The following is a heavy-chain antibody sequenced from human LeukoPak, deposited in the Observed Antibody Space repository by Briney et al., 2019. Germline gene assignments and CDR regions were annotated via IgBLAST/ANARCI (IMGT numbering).Heavy chain of an antibody. V-gene: IGHV1-2*02. D-gene: IGHD3-16*02. J-gene: IGHJ4*02. CDR1: GYTFTGYY. CDR3: ARINYDYVWGSYRSPRFDY. CDR2: INPNGGGT. Sequence: GASVKVSCKASGYTFTGYYMHWVRQAPGQGLEWMGWINPNGGGTNYAQKFQGRVTMTRDTSISTAYMELSRLRSDDTAVYYCARINYDYVWGSYRSPRFDYWGQGTLVTVSS.